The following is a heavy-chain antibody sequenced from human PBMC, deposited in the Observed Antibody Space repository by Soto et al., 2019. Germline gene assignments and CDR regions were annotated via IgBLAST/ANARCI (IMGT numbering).Heavy chain of an antibody. Sequence: LSLTCTVSGGSISSGDYYWSWIRQPPGKGLEWIGYIYYSGSTYYNPSLKSRVTISVDTSKNQFSLKLSSVTAADTAVYYCARARTGITIFEGANWFDPWAREPWSPSPQ. CDR2: IYYSGST. V-gene: IGHV4-30-4*01. D-gene: IGHD3-3*01. CDR3: ARARTGITIFEGANWFDP. J-gene: IGHJ5*02. CDR1: GGSISSGDYY.